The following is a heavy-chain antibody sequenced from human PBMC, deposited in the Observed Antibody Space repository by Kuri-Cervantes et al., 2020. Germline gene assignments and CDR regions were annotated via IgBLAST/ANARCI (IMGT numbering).Heavy chain of an antibody. CDR3: ASAYRGGYSSGWFLGDY. J-gene: IGHJ4*02. Sequence: ASVKVSCKASGYSFSDYYVHWVRQAPGQGLEWMGWISPKTGGTNYAQKLQGRVTMTRDTSISTAYMELSRLRSDDTAVYYCASAYRGGYSSGWFLGDYWGQGTLVTVSS. CDR1: GYSFSDYY. V-gene: IGHV1-2*02. CDR2: ISPKTGGT. D-gene: IGHD6-19*01.